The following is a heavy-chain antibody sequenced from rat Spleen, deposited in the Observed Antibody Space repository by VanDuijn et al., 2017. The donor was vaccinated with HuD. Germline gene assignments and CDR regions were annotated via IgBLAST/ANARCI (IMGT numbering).Heavy chain of an antibody. Sequence: EVQLVESDGGLVQPGRSLKLSCAASGFTFSDYYMAWVRQAPTKGLEWVATISYDGSSTYYRDSVKGRFTISRDNAKSTLYLQMNSLRSEDTATYYCTRAYPGPRGDYWGQGVMVTVSS. CDR2: ISYDGSST. CDR1: GFTFSDYY. V-gene: IGHV5-29*01. D-gene: IGHD1-4*01. CDR3: TRAYPGPRGDY. J-gene: IGHJ2*01.